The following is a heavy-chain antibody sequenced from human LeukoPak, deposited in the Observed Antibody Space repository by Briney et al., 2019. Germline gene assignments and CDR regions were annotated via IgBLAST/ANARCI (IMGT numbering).Heavy chain of an antibody. D-gene: IGHD3-10*01. CDR1: GGSISSYY. CDR3: ARFRNYKEAFDI. V-gene: IGHV4-4*07. CDR2: IYTSGST. Sequence: PSETLSLTCTVSGGSISSYYWSWIRQPAGKGLEWIGRIYTSGSTDYNPSLKSRVTMSVDTSKTQFSLKLNSVTAADPAVYYCARFRNYKEAFDIWAKGQWSPSLQ. J-gene: IGHJ3*02.